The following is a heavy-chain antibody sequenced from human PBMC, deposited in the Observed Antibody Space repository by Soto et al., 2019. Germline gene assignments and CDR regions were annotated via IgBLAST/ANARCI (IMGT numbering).Heavy chain of an antibody. V-gene: IGHV3-30*03. CDR3: ARDRWNDDYYYYYGMDV. CDR2: ISYDGSNK. J-gene: IGHJ6*02. Sequence: GGSLRLSCAASGFTFSSYGMHWVRQAPGKGLEWVAVISYDGSNKYYADSVKGRFTISRDNAKNSLYLQMNSLRAEDTAVYYCARDRWNDDYYYYYGMDVWGQGTTVTVSS. CDR1: GFTFSSYG. D-gene: IGHD1-1*01.